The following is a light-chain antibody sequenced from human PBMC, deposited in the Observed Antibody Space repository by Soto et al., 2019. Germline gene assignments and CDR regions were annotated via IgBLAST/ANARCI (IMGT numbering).Light chain of an antibody. CDR3: CSYAGNRIFV. J-gene: IGLJ2*01. CDR1: SSDVGAYDL. CDR2: ENI. V-gene: IGLV2-23*01. Sequence: SLNQPGAVSVSPGLSITISCIGTSSDVGAYDLVSWYQQYPGTAPRLIIYENIRRPSGIDSRFSGSKSGNTAALTISGLRAEDESNYHCCSYAGNRIFVFGGGTKVTVL.